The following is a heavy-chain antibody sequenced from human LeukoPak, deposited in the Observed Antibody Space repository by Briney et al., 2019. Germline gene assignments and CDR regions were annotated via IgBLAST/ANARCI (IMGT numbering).Heavy chain of an antibody. Sequence: PSETLSLTCTVSGGSISSSSHYWGWIRQPPGKGLEWIGSIHYSGSTYYNPSLKSRVTISVDTSKNQFSLKLTSVTAADTAVYYCARHASVDGNWPRPLDYWGQGSLVTVSS. CDR1: GGSISSSSHY. V-gene: IGHV4-39*01. J-gene: IGHJ4*02. D-gene: IGHD6-19*01. CDR2: IHYSGST. CDR3: ARHASVDGNWPRPLDY.